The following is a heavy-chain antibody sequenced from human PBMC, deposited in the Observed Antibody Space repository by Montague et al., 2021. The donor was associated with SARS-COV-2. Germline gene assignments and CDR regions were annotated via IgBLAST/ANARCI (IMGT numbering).Heavy chain of an antibody. Sequence: SETLSLTCTVSSGSISTYYWSWIRQPPGKGLEWMGYVYYSGSTNYNPSLKSRVTISVDTSKNQFSLTLRSVTAADTAVYYCASGADDYYYAMDVWGQGTTVTVSS. V-gene: IGHV4-59*01. CDR1: SGSISTYY. D-gene: IGHD3-10*01. J-gene: IGHJ6*02. CDR3: ASGADDYYYAMDV. CDR2: VYYSGST.